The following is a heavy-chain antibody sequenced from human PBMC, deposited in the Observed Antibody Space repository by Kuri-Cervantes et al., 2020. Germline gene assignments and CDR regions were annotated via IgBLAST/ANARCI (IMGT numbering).Heavy chain of an antibody. CDR1: GYTFTSYG. V-gene: IGHV1-18*01. CDR2: ISAYNGNT. CDR3: ARGGYCSSTSCYDWIFDYYYGMDV. J-gene: IGHJ6*02. D-gene: IGHD2-2*01. Sequence: ASVKVSCKASGYTFTSYGISWVRQAPGQGLEWMGWISAYNGNTNYAQKLQGRVTMTTDTSTSTAYMELRSLRSEDTAVYYCARGGYCSSTSCYDWIFDYYYGMDVWGQGTTVTVSS.